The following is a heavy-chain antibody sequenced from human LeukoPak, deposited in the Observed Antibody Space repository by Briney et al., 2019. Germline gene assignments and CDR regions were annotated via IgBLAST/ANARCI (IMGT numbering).Heavy chain of an antibody. D-gene: IGHD3-10*01. J-gene: IGHJ4*02. Sequence: SETLSLTCTVSGGSISSYYWSWIRQPAGKGLEWIGRIYTSGSTNYNPSLKSRVTMSVDTSNNHVYLTLNSVTAADTAVYYCAASLWFGINPEYWGQGTLVTVSS. CDR1: GGSISSYY. CDR3: AASLWFGINPEY. CDR2: IYTSGST. V-gene: IGHV4-4*07.